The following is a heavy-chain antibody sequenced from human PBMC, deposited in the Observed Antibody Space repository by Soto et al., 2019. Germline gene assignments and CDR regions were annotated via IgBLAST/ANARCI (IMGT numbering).Heavy chain of an antibody. J-gene: IGHJ6*02. Sequence: QITLKESGPTLVKPTQTLTLTCTFSGFSLSTSGVGVGWIRQPPGKALEWLALIYWDDDKRYRSSLKSRLTITKDTSKTQVVLTKTNMDPVDTATYYSGHNPGSYGMGVWGQGTTVTVSS. D-gene: IGHD6-25*01. CDR2: IYWDDDK. V-gene: IGHV2-5*02. CDR1: GFSLSTSGVG. CDR3: GHNPGSYGMGV.